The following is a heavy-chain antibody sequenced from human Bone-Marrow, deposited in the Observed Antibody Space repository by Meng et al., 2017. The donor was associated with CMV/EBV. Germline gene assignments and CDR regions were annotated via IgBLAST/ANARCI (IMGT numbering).Heavy chain of an antibody. D-gene: IGHD2-21*01. J-gene: IGHJ4*02. CDR1: GGTFSSYA. V-gene: IGHV1-69*05. Sequence: SAKVSCKASGGTFSSYAISWVRQATGQGLEWMGGIIPIFGTANYAQKFQGRVTITTDESTSTDYMELCSLRTEDTAVYYCARSECGGDCYFDYWGQGTLVTVSS. CDR2: IIPIFGTA. CDR3: ARSECGGDCYFDY.